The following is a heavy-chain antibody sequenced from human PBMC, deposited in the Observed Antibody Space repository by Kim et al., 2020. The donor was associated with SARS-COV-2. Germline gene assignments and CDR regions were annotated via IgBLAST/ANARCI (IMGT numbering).Heavy chain of an antibody. CDR1: GFTFGDYS. D-gene: IGHD4-17*01. CDR2: IRSKAYGGTT. CDR3: ARVVNYGCRPVDY. J-gene: IGHJ4*02. Sequence: GGSLRLSCTTSGFTFGDYSISWVRQAPGKGLEWVGFIRSKAYGGTTEYAASVKGRITISRDDSKRIAYLKMNSQKIEVTAVYCCARVVNYGCRPVDYWGQGTLVTVSS. V-gene: IGHV3-49*04.